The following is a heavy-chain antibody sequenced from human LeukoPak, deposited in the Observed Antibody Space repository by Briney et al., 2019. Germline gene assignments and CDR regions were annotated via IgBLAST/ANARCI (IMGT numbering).Heavy chain of an antibody. CDR3: ARDPWALGLASFYYYYGMDV. J-gene: IGHJ6*02. CDR2: IWYNGSNK. D-gene: IGHD6-19*01. Sequence: GGSLRLSCAASGFTFSTYGMHWVRQAPGKGLEWVAVIWYNGSNKYYADSVKGRFTISRDNSKNTLYLQMNSLRAEDTAVYYCARDPWALGLASFYYYYGMDVWGQGTTVTVSS. CDR1: GFTFSTYG. V-gene: IGHV3-33*01.